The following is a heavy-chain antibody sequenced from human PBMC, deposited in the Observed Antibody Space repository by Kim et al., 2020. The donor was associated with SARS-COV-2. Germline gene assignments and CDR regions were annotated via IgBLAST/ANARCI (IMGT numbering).Heavy chain of an antibody. D-gene: IGHD2-15*01. CDR2: INHSGST. CDR3: ARGRLQGYCSGGSCSSDFDY. V-gene: IGHV4-34*01. Sequence: SETLSLTCAVYGGSFSGYYWSWIRQPPGKGLEWIGEINHSGSTNYNPSLKSRVTISVDTSKNQFSLKLSSVTAADTAVYYCARGRLQGYCSGGSCSSDFDYWGQGTLVTVSS. CDR1: GGSFSGYY. J-gene: IGHJ4*02.